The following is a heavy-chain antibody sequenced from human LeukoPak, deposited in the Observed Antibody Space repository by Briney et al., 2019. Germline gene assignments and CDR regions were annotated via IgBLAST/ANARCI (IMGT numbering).Heavy chain of an antibody. Sequence: SETLSLTCTVSGDSINSGNSHWTWIRQPPGKGLEWIGEINHSGSTNYNPSLKSRVTISVDTSKNQFSLKLSSVTAADTAVYYCARGSTVLRYFDWSPKYYFDYWGQGTLVTVSS. CDR2: INHSGST. D-gene: IGHD3-9*01. CDR3: ARGSTVLRYFDWSPKYYFDY. J-gene: IGHJ4*02. CDR1: GDSINSGNSH. V-gene: IGHV4-39*07.